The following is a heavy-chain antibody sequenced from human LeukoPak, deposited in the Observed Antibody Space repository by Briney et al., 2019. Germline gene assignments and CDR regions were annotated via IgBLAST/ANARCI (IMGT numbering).Heavy chain of an antibody. CDR3: ARDLRGLRYFDWLA. D-gene: IGHD3-9*01. CDR1: GYSIGSGYY. Sequence: SETLSLTCTVSGYSIGSGYYWGWIRQPPGKGLEWVGSIYHSGSTYYNPSLKSRVTISVDTSKNQFSLKLSSVTAADTAVYYCARDLRGLRYFDWLAWGQGTLVTVSS. CDR2: IYHSGST. V-gene: IGHV4-38-2*02. J-gene: IGHJ5*02.